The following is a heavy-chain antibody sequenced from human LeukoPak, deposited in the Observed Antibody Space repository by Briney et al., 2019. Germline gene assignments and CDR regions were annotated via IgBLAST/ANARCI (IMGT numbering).Heavy chain of an antibody. CDR3: AKVGYSSSWYYFDY. V-gene: IGHV3-30*18. Sequence: PGRSLRLSCAAPGFTFSSYGMHWVRQAPGKGLEWVAVISYDGSNKYYADSVKGRFTISRDNSKNTLYLQMNSLRAEDTAVYYCAKVGYSSSWYYFDYWGQGTLVTVSS. CDR2: ISYDGSNK. D-gene: IGHD6-13*01. J-gene: IGHJ4*02. CDR1: GFTFSSYG.